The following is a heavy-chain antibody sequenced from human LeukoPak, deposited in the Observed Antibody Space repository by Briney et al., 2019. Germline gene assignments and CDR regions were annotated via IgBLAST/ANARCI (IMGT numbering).Heavy chain of an antibody. Sequence: PGGSLRLSCAASGFTFSSYSMNWVRQAPGKGLEWVSSISSSSSYIYYADSVKGRFTIPRDNAKNSLYLQMNSLRAEDTAVYYCARDKVVLAGYFDYWGQGTLVTVSS. CDR3: ARDKVVLAGYFDY. CDR1: GFTFSSYS. D-gene: IGHD2-8*01. J-gene: IGHJ4*02. V-gene: IGHV3-21*01. CDR2: ISSSSSYI.